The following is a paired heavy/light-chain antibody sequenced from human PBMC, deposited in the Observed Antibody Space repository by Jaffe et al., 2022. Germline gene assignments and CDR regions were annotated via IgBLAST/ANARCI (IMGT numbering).Heavy chain of an antibody. Sequence: EVQLVESGGVVVQPGGSLRLSCEASGFTFKHYAMHWVRQAPGRRLDWLSLIGFDGGVIQYADSVKGRFTISRDNSRNSLFLQMNSLRPEDSGLYFCAKVGASSPRGGFLQESYFDSWGQGTLVTVSS. D-gene: IGHD2-15*01. CDR3: AKVGASSPRGGFLQESYFDS. CDR1: GFTFKHYA. J-gene: IGHJ4*02. V-gene: IGHV3-43D*04. CDR2: IGFDGGVI.
Light chain of an antibody. CDR3: MQGQQTPWT. CDR1: QSLLHSNGYNF. Sequence: DIVMTQSPLSLPVTPGEPASISCRSSQSLLHSNGYNFLAWYLQKPGRSPQLLIYLGSIRASGVPDRFSGSGSGTDFTLRISKVEAEDVGVYYCMQGQQTPWTFGQGTKVEIK. V-gene: IGKV2-28*01. CDR2: LGS. J-gene: IGKJ1*01.